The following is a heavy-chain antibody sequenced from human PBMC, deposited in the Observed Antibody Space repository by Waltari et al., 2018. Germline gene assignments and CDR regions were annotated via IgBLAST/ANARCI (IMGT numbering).Heavy chain of an antibody. V-gene: IGHV1-69*05. CDR3: ARAYYYDSSGYLYYFDY. CDR1: GGTFSSYA. J-gene: IGHJ4*02. Sequence: QVQLVQSGAEVKKPGSSVKVSCKASGGTFSSYAISWVRQAPGKGLEWMGGIIPIFGPANYAQKFQGRVTSTTDESTSTAYMELSSLRSEDTAVYYCARAYYYDSSGYLYYFDYWGQGTLVTVSS. CDR2: IIPIFGPA. D-gene: IGHD3-22*01.